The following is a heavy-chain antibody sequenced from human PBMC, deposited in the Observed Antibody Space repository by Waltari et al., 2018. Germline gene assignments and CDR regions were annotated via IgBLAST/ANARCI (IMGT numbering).Heavy chain of an antibody. CDR1: GSSISSGYY. V-gene: IGHV4-38-2*01. Sequence: QVQLQESGPGLVKPSETLSLTCAVSGSSISSGYYWGWLRQPPGKGLEWIGSIYHSGSTYYNPSLKSRVTISVDTSKNQFSLKLSSVTAADTAVYYCATLGSGTLAAGKGYFDYWGQGTLVTVSS. CDR2: IYHSGST. D-gene: IGHD6-13*01. J-gene: IGHJ4*02. CDR3: ATLGSGTLAAGKGYFDY.